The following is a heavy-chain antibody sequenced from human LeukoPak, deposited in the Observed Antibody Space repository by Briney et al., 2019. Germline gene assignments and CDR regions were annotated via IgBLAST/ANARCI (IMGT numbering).Heavy chain of an antibody. D-gene: IGHD2-15*01. CDR2: ISSGSSYT. CDR3: ARGVVVVVAAMYNWFDP. CDR1: GFTFSGHS. Sequence: PGGSLRLSCAASGFTFSGHSMNWVRQAPGKGLEWVSSISSGSSYTHYTDSVKGRFTISRDNAKNSLYLQMNSLRVEDTAVYYCARGVVVVVAAMYNWFDPWGQGTLVTVSS. V-gene: IGHV3-21*06. J-gene: IGHJ5*02.